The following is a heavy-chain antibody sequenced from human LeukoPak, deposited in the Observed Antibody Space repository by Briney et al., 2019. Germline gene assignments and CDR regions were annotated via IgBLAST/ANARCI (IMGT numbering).Heavy chain of an antibody. Sequence: ASETLSLTCTVSGGSLSSNYYWGWIRQPPGKGLEWIVNFFYSGSTYYNPSLKSRVTISVDTSKNQFSLRLSSVTAADTAVYYCARARGRYIDFLDYWGQGTLITVSS. CDR3: ARARGRYIDFLDY. CDR2: FFYSGST. V-gene: IGHV4-39*02. D-gene: IGHD3-9*01. J-gene: IGHJ4*02. CDR1: GGSLSSNYY.